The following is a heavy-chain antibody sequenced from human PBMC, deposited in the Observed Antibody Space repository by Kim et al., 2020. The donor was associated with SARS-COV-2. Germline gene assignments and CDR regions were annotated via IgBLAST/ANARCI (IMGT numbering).Heavy chain of an antibody. J-gene: IGHJ4*02. CDR1: GFTFSSHP. CDR2: IGTAGDT. V-gene: IGHV3-13*04. CDR3: VRQAVGATGHFDY. D-gene: IGHD1-26*01. Sequence: GGSLRLSCAASGFTFSSHPMQWVRQATAKGLEWVSAIGTAGDTYYPGSVKGRFTISRENAKNSLYLQMNSLRAGDTAIYHCVRQAVGATGHFDYWGQGTLVTVSS.